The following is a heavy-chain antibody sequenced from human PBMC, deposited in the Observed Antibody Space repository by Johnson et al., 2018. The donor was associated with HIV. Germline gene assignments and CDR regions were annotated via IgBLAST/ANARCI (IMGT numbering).Heavy chain of an antibody. CDR3: ARESTPWGGDFVGYGYGLDM. CDR2: INWNGGST. V-gene: IGHV3-20*04. CDR1: GFTFDDHG. Sequence: VQLVESGGGLVQPGGSLTLSCAASGFTFDDHGMSWVRQAPGKGLEWVSGINWNGGSTGYADSVKGRFTISRDNAKNSLYLQMKSLRVEDTAIYYCARESTPWGGDFVGYGYGLDMWGQGTTVAVSS. J-gene: IGHJ3*02. D-gene: IGHD5-18*01.